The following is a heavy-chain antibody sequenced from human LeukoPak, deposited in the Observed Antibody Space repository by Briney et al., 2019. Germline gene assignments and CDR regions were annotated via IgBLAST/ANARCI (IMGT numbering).Heavy chain of an antibody. Sequence: GESLKISCKGSGYSFTSYWIGWVRQMPGKGLEWMEIIYPGDSDTRYSPSFQGQVTISADKSISTAYLQWSSLKASDTAMYYCARLGGLRERITIFGVVTPPPNWFDPWGQGTLVTVSS. CDR1: GYSFTSYW. CDR3: ARLGGLRERITIFGVVTPPPNWFDP. V-gene: IGHV5-51*01. J-gene: IGHJ5*02. CDR2: IYPGDSDT. D-gene: IGHD3-3*01.